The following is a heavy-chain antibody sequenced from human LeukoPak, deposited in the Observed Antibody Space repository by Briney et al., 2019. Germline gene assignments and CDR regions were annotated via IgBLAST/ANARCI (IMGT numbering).Heavy chain of an antibody. Sequence: PSETLSLTCTVSGYSISTGYYWGWIRQPPGKGLEWVGSIYHSGDTYYNPSLKSRVTISVDRSKNQFSLKLSSVTAADTAVYYCARVRTSGGFDAFDIWGQGTMVTVSS. J-gene: IGHJ3*02. CDR1: GYSISTGYY. V-gene: IGHV4-38-2*02. CDR2: IYHSGDT. CDR3: ARVRTSGGFDAFDI. D-gene: IGHD2-2*01.